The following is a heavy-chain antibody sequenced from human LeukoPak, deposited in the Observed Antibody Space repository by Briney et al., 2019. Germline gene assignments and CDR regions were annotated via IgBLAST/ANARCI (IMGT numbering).Heavy chain of an antibody. CDR2: IIPIFGTA. D-gene: IGHD6-6*01. V-gene: IGHV1-69*13. Sequence: SVKVSCKASGYTFTSYDISWVRQAPGQGLEWMGGIIPIFGTANYAQKFQGRVTITADESTSTAYMELSSLRSEDTAVYYCARVGHGSSSSRGDYWAREPWSPSPQ. CDR3: ARVGHGSSSSRGDY. CDR1: GYTFTSYD. J-gene: IGHJ4*02.